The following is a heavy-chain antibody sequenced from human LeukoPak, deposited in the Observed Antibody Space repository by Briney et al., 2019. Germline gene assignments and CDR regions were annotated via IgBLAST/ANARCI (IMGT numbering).Heavy chain of an antibody. V-gene: IGHV4-39*01. CDR2: MSYVGIT. D-gene: IGHD4-11*01. CDR1: GDSISSTTYW. Sequence: SETLSLTCTVSGDSISSTTYWWGWIRQSPGKGLEWIGSMSYVGITSYNPSLKSRATISVDTSKNQFSLMLNSVTAADTAVYYCTRLPLDYSLDHWGQGTPVSVSS. J-gene: IGHJ4*02. CDR3: TRLPLDYSLDH.